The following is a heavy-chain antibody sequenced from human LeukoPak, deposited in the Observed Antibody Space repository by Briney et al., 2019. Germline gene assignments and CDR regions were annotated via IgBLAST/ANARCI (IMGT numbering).Heavy chain of an antibody. V-gene: IGHV3-66*01. Sequence: PGGSLRLSCAASGFTVSSNYMSWGRQAPGKGLEWGSVSYSGDSTYYADSVKGRFTIFRDNSKNTRYLQMNSLRAEDTAVYYCARDQPYYDILTGYSSDAFDIWGQGTMVTVSS. CDR1: GFTVSSNY. CDR2: SYSGDST. J-gene: IGHJ3*02. CDR3: ARDQPYYDILTGYSSDAFDI. D-gene: IGHD3-9*01.